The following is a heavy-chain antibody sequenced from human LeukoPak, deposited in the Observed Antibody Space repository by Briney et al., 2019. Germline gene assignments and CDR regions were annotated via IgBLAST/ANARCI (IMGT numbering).Heavy chain of an antibody. Sequence: PGGSLRLSCAASGFTFSSYSMNWGRQAPGKGLEWGSYISSSSSTIYYADSVKGRFTISRDNAKNSLYLQMNSLRDEDTAVYYCARDKDSGSYFGYFGDAFDIWGQGTMVTVSS. CDR3: ARDKDSGSYFGYFGDAFDI. CDR1: GFTFSSYS. V-gene: IGHV3-48*02. J-gene: IGHJ3*02. CDR2: ISSSSSTI. D-gene: IGHD1-26*01.